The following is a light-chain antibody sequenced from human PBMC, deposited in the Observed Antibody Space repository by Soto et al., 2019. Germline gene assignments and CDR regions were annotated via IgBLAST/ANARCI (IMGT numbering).Light chain of an antibody. CDR3: QVWDSSSDQDVV. Sequence: SSELTQPPSVSVAPGQTARISCGGHSIGSKYVHWYQQRPGQAPVLLVYDGTARPSGIPERLSGSNSGNTATLTISRVEAGDEADYFCQVWDSSSDQDVVFGGGTKLTVL. CDR1: SIGSKY. V-gene: IGLV3-21*02. J-gene: IGLJ2*01. CDR2: DGT.